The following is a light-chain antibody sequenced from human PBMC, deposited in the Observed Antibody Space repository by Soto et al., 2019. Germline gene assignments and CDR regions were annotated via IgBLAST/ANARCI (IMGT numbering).Light chain of an antibody. J-gene: IGKJ3*01. CDR3: QQLNSYPRT. V-gene: IGKV1-5*01. CDR1: QSINSW. Sequence: DIHMTQSPSTLSASLGDRVSITCRASQSINSWLAWYQQKPGKAPKLLIYDASSLQSGVPSRFSGSESGAEFTLTISGLQPDDFATYYCQQLNSYPRTFGPGTKVDIK. CDR2: DAS.